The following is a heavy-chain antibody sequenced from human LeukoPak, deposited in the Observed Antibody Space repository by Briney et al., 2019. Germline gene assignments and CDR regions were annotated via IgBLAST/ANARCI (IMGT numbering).Heavy chain of an antibody. CDR2: IKPDGSST. CDR1: GFTLSGRW. CDR3: VPADPP. Sequence: PGGSLRLSCTASGFTLSGRWMHWVRQAPGKGLVWVSLIKPDGSSTNYADSVKGRFTISRDDAKNTLYLQMNSLRVEDTAVYYCVPADPPWGQGTLVTVSS. J-gene: IGHJ5*02. V-gene: IGHV3-74*01.